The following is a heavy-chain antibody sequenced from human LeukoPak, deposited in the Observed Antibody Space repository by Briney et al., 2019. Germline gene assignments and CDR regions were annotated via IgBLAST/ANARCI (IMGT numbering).Heavy chain of an antibody. D-gene: IGHD6-19*01. CDR2: IRPDGGEI. CDR1: GFTFSSYW. J-gene: IGHJ4*02. V-gene: IGHV3-7*01. Sequence: GGSLRLSCEASGFTFSSYWMGWVRQAPGKGLEWVANIRPDGGEIYYVDSVKGRFTISRDKVKNSLYLQMNSLRAEDTAVYYCARYLNAVDFWGQGTLVTVSS. CDR3: ARYLNAVDF.